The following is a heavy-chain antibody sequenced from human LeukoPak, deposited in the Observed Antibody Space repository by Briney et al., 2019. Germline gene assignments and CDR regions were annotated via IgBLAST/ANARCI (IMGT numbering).Heavy chain of an antibody. CDR3: ANLPGYSSGWFDY. CDR1: GFPFSNCG. V-gene: IGHV3-30*18. J-gene: IGHJ4*02. CDR2: ISYDGSSK. Sequence: GGSLRLSCAASGFPFSNCGMHWVRQAPGKGLEWVAVISYDGSSKYYADSVKGRFTISRDNSKNTLYLQMNSLRAEDTAVYYCANLPGYSSGWFDYWGQGTLVTVSS. D-gene: IGHD6-19*01.